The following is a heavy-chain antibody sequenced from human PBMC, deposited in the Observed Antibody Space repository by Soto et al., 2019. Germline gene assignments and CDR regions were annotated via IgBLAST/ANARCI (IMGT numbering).Heavy chain of an antibody. CDR1: GDSVSTNSAG. J-gene: IGHJ4*02. V-gene: IGHV6-1*01. Sequence: SQTLSLTCGISGDSVSTNSAGWNWIRQSPSRGLEWLGRTYYRSKWFNDYAVSVKSRITINPDTSKNQFSLQLNSVTPEDTAVYYCARSTPYFDSWGQGTLVTVS. CDR2: TYYRSKWFN. CDR3: ARSTPYFDS. D-gene: IGHD2-2*01.